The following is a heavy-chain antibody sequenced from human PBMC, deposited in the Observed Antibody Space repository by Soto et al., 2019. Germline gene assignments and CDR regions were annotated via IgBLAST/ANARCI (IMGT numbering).Heavy chain of an antibody. D-gene: IGHD3-16*01. CDR2: ISHSGTI. V-gene: IGHV4-4*02. CDR3: ARDFKAPNDAWAFDY. Sequence: ASETLSLTCGVSGAPINSNEWWNWVRQPPGKGLEWIGEISHSGTIYYNPSLKSRVTISLDESQNRFSLKVTSVTAADTAVYFCARDFKAPNDAWAFDYWGREALVTVSS. CDR1: GAPINSNEW. J-gene: IGHJ4*02.